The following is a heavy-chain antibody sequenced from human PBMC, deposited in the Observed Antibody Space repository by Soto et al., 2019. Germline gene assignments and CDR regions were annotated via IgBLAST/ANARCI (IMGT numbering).Heavy chain of an antibody. J-gene: IGHJ6*02. D-gene: IGHD3-10*01. Sequence: EVQLVESGGGLVKPGGSLRLSCAASGFTFSSYSMNRVRQAPGKGLEWVSSISSGSSYIYYADSVKGRFTISRDNAKNSLYLQMNSLRAEDTAVYYCARSSGGSGKLWNYYGMDVWGQGTTVTVSS. CDR1: GFTFSSYS. CDR3: ARSSGGSGKLWNYYGMDV. CDR2: ISSGSSYI. V-gene: IGHV3-21*06.